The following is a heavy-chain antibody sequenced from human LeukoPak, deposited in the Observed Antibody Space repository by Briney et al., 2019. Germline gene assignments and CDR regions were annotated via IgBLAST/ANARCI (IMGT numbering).Heavy chain of an antibody. V-gene: IGHV4-34*01. Sequence: PSETLSLTCAVYGGSFSGYYWSWIRQPPGKGLEWIGEIHHSGSTNYNPSLKSRVTISVDTSKNQFSLKLSSVTAADTAVYYCARGGGIVVVPAAIRPYRYNWFDPWGQGTLVTVSS. CDR3: ARGGGIVVVPAAIRPYRYNWFDP. D-gene: IGHD2-2*01. CDR2: IHHSGST. J-gene: IGHJ5*02. CDR1: GGSFSGYY.